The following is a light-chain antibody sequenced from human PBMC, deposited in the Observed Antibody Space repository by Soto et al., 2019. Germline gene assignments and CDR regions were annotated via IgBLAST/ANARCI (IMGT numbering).Light chain of an antibody. CDR1: QSVSTY. CDR2: GAS. Sequence: EIVLTQSPATLSLSPGEGATLSCRASQSVSTYLAWYQQKPGQAPRLLIYGASNRATGVAARFSGSGSGTGSTLTISSLEPEDSAVYYCQQRDSWWTFGQGTKVDIK. J-gene: IGKJ1*01. V-gene: IGKV3-11*01. CDR3: QQRDSWWT.